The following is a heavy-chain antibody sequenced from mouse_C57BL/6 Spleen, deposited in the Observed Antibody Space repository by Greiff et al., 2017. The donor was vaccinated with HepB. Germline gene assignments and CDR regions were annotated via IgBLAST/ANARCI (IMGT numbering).Heavy chain of an antibody. D-gene: IGHD2-12*01. CDR1: GYSFTGYY. J-gene: IGHJ4*01. CDR2: INPSTGGT. CDR3: ARGYDGVRAMDY. Sequence: EVKLQQSGPELVKPGASVKISCKASGYSFTGYYMNWVKQSPEKSLEWIGEINPSTGGTTYNQKFKAKATLTVDKSSSTAYMQLKSLTSEDSAVYYCARGYDGVRAMDYWGQGTSVTVSS. V-gene: IGHV1-42*01.